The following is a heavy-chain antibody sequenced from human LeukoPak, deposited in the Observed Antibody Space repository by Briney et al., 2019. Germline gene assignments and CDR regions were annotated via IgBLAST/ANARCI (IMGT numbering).Heavy chain of an antibody. J-gene: IGHJ4*02. CDR2: IYYSGST. Sequence: SETLSLTCTVSGGSISDYYWSWIRQPPGKGLEWIGHIYYSGSTNYNPSLKSRVTISVDTSKNQFSLKLSSVTAADTAVYYCARLYYYDSSGSFDYWGQGTLVTVSS. CDR3: ARLYYYDSSGSFDY. CDR1: GGSISDYY. D-gene: IGHD3-22*01. V-gene: IGHV4-59*01.